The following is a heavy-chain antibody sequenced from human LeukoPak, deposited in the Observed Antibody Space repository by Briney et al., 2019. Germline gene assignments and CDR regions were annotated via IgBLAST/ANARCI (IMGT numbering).Heavy chain of an antibody. D-gene: IGHD6-13*01. Sequence: GGSLRLSCAASGFTFSSYCMNWVRQAPGKGLEWVSAISGGGGSTYYADSVKGRLTISRDNSKNTLYLQMNSLRAEDTAVYYCAKRYSSSWYAGAFDIWGQGTMVTVSS. CDR1: GFTFSSYC. J-gene: IGHJ3*02. CDR2: ISGGGGST. CDR3: AKRYSSSWYAGAFDI. V-gene: IGHV3-23*01.